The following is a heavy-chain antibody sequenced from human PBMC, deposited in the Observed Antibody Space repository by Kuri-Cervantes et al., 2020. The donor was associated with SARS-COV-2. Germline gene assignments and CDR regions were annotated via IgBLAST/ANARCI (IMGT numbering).Heavy chain of an antibody. V-gene: IGHV1-18*01. J-gene: IGHJ5*02. CDR1: VWTLPNYG. CDR3: ARDLRESVVVPAARPDDNWFDP. Sequence: SVPVSRLDCVWTLPNYGISWVGQAPGPGREWVGWISAYNCNTNYAQKLQGRVTMTTDTSTSKAYMELSSPRSEDTTVYYCARDLRESVVVPAARPDDNWFDPWGQGTLVTVSS. CDR2: ISAYNCNT. D-gene: IGHD2-2*01.